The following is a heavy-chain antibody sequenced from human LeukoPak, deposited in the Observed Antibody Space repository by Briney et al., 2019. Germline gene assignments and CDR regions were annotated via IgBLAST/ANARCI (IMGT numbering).Heavy chain of an antibody. J-gene: IGHJ4*02. CDR3: ARIPLAYCGGDCYQNFDY. Sequence: GESLKISCQGSGYSFTSYWIGWVRQMPGKGLEWMGIIYPGDSDTRYSPSFQGQVTISADKSISTAYLQWSSLKASDTAMYYCARIPLAYCGGDCYQNFDYWGQGTLVTVSS. V-gene: IGHV5-51*01. CDR2: IYPGDSDT. D-gene: IGHD2-21*02. CDR1: GYSFTSYW.